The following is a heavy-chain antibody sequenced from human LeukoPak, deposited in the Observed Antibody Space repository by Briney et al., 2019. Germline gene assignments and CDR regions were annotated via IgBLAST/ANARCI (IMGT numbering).Heavy chain of an antibody. CDR2: IHYDGKI. D-gene: IGHD2-21*01. Sequence: PGGSLRLSSAASGFSVSGKFMSWDRQAAGKGLEWVSIIHYDGKIRYAGSVGGRFTIYRDDSENTLFLQMNSLRVDDTAVYFCASGDGYLQPYWGQGTLVTVSS. CDR1: GFSVSGKF. J-gene: IGHJ4*02. CDR3: ASGDGYLQPY. V-gene: IGHV3-53*01.